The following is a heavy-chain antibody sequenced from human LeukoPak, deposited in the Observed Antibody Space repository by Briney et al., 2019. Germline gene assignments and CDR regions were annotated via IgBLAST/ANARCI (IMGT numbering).Heavy chain of an antibody. J-gene: IGHJ4*02. D-gene: IGHD6-19*01. CDR2: ISSSSSTI. V-gene: IGHV3-48*01. Sequence: GGSLRLSCAASGFTFSSYSMNWVRQAPGKGLEWVSYISSSSSTIYYTDPVKGRFTISRDNAKNSLYLQMNSLRAEDTAVYYCARGLGIAVAGTRDYWGQGTLVTVSS. CDR1: GFTFSSYS. CDR3: ARGLGIAVAGTRDY.